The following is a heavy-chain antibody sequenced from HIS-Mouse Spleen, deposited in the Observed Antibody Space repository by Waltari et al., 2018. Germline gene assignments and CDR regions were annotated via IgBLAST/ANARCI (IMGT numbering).Heavy chain of an antibody. V-gene: IGHV3-30*18. CDR2: ISYDGSNK. Sequence: QVQLVESGGGVVQPGRSLRLSCAASVFTFSSYGRHWVRQAPGKGLEWVAVISYDGSNKYYADSVKGRFTISRDNSKNTLYLQMNSLRAEDTAVYYCAKDKHHAFDYWGQGTLVTVSS. CDR1: VFTFSSYG. CDR3: AKDKHHAFDY. J-gene: IGHJ4*02.